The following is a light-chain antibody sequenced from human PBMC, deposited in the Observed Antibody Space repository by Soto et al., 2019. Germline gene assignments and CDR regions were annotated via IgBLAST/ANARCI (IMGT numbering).Light chain of an antibody. CDR2: EVS. Sequence: VMTQTPLSLSVTPGQPASISCRSSHGLLRSDGATPLFWYVQKPGQTPQLLIYEVSKRFSGVPDKFSGSGSGTDFTLEISRVEAEDVGIYYCMQNVVFPTFGRGTRVEIK. J-gene: IGKJ1*01. V-gene: IGKV2D-29*01. CDR3: MQNVVFPT. CDR1: HGLLRSDGATP.